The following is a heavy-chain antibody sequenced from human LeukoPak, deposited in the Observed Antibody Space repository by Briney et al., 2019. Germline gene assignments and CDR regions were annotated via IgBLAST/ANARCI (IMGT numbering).Heavy chain of an antibody. D-gene: IGHD6-19*01. CDR2: IYWDGDK. J-gene: IGHJ3*02. Sequence: SGPTLVKPTQTLTLTCIFSGFSLSTPGVAVGWIRQPPGKALEWLALIYWDGDKRYSPSLKNRLTIFKDTSKSQVVLIMTNVDPVDTGTNYCAHQGGSGWYYDAFDMWGQGIMVTVSS. CDR3: AHQGGSGWYYDAFDM. CDR1: GFSLSTPGVA. V-gene: IGHV2-5*02.